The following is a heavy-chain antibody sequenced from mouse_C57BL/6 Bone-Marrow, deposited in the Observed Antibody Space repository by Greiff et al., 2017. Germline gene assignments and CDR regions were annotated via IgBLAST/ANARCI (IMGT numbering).Heavy chain of an antibody. CDR2: INPGSGGT. Sequence: QVQLQQSGAELVRPGTSVKVSCKASGYAFTNYLIEWVKQRPGQGLEWIGVINPGSGGTNYNEKFKGKATLTADKSSSTAYMQLSSLTSEDSAVYFCARREWVTRGFAYWGQGTLVTVSA. V-gene: IGHV1-54*01. CDR1: GYAFTNYL. J-gene: IGHJ3*01. CDR3: ARREWVTRGFAY.